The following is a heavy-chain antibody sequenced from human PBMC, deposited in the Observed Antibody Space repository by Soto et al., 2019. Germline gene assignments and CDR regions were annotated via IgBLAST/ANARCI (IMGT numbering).Heavy chain of an antibody. J-gene: IGHJ6*03. CDR3: ARGEVTTVSDYYYYMDV. Sequence: SETLSLTCAVYGGSFIGYYWSWIRQPPGKGLEWIGEINHSGSTNYNPSLKSRVTISVDTSKNQFSLKLSSVTAADTAVYYCARGEVTTVSDYYYYMDVWGKGTTVT. CDR2: INHSGST. V-gene: IGHV4-34*01. D-gene: IGHD4-17*01. CDR1: GGSFIGYY.